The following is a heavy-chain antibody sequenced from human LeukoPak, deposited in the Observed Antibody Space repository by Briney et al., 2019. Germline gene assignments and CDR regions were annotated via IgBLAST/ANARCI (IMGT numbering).Heavy chain of an antibody. CDR2: VKEDESEK. J-gene: IGHJ4*02. Sequence: GSLRLSCAASGFTLSTYWMSWVRQAPGKGLEWVANVKEDESEKYYMDSVKGRFTISRDNAKSSLYLQMNSLRAEDTAVYYCVRGRWGGDYWGQGTLVTVSS. D-gene: IGHD3-16*01. CDR1: GFTLSTYW. CDR3: VRGRWGGDY. V-gene: IGHV3-7*01.